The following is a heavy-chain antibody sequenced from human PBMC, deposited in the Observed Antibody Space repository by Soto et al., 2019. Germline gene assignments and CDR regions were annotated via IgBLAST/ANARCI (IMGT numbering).Heavy chain of an antibody. CDR1: GYTFTSYG. V-gene: IGHV1-18*01. CDR3: AKAKIRYCSSTSCSGFDY. J-gene: IGHJ4*02. D-gene: IGHD2-2*01. Sequence: ASVKVSCKASGYTFTSYGISWVRQAPGQGLEWMGWISAYNGNTNYAQKLQGRVTMTTDTSTSTAYMELRSLRSDDTAVYYCAKAKIRYCSSTSCSGFDYCGQRTLVTVSS. CDR2: ISAYNGNT.